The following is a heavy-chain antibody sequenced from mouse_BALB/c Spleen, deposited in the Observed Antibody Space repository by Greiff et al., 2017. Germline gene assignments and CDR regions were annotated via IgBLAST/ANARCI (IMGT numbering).Heavy chain of an antibody. Sequence: EVQLQESGPSLVKPSQTLSLTCSVTGDSITSGYWNWVRKFPGNKLEYMGYISYSGSTYYNPSLKSRISITRDTSKNQYYLQLKSVTTEDTATYYCARYGGNYCYYYAMDYWGQGTSVTVSS. CDR1: GDSITSGY. CDR3: ARYGGNYCYYYAMDY. CDR2: ISYSGST. V-gene: IGHV3-8*02. J-gene: IGHJ4*01. D-gene: IGHD2-1*01.